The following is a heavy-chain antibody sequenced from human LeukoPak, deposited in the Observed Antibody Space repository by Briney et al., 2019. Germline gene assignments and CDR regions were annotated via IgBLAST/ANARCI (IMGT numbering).Heavy chain of an antibody. CDR1: GGSISSYY. CDR3: ARDAPPYCGGDCRAFDY. V-gene: IGHV4-59*12. J-gene: IGHJ4*02. Sequence: SETLSLTCTVSGGSISSYYWSWIRQPPGNGLEWIGYIYYSGSTNYNPSLKSRVTISVDTSKNQFSLKLSSVTATDTAVYYCARDAPPYCGGDCRAFDYWGQGTLVTVSS. CDR2: IYYSGST. D-gene: IGHD2-21*01.